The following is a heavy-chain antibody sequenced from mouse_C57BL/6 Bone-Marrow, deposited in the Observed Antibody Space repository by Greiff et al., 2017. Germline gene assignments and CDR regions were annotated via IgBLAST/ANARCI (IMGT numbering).Heavy chain of an antibody. CDR2: ISYDGSN. J-gene: IGHJ2*01. Sequence: EVQLQESGPGLVKPSQSLSLTCSVTGYSITSGYYWNWIRQFPGNKLEWMGYISYDGSNNYNPSLKNRIPITRDTSTDQFFFKLDSVTTKDTTTYYCARGVTTVVPPDYFDYWGECTTLTVSS. CDR1: GYSITSGYY. V-gene: IGHV3-6*01. CDR3: ARGVTTVVPPDYFDY. D-gene: IGHD1-1*01.